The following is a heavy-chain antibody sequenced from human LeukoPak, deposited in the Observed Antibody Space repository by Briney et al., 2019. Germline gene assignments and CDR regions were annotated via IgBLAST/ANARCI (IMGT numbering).Heavy chain of an antibody. V-gene: IGHV1-18*01. CDR2: ISAYYGNT. CDR3: ASVRVGYSYGYRLQGWFDP. CDR1: GYTFTSYG. J-gene: IGHJ5*02. Sequence: ASVKVSCKASGYTFTSYGISWVRQAPGQGLEWMGWISAYYGNTNYAQKLQGRVTMTTDTSTSTAYMELRSLRSDDTAVYYCASVRVGYSYGYRLQGWFDPWGQGTLVTVSS. D-gene: IGHD5-18*01.